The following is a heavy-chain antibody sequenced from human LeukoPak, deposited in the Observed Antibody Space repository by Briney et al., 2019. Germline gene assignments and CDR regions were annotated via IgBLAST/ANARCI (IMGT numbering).Heavy chain of an antibody. J-gene: IGHJ4*02. Sequence: PGGSLRLSCAASGFTISSNYMSWVRQAPGKGLEWVSVIHSGGSTYYADSVKGRFTISRDNSNNTLYLQVNSLRAEDTAVYYCARDTSGYDFGEFDCWGQGTLVTVSS. CDR1: GFTISSNY. CDR2: IHSGGST. CDR3: ARDTSGYDFGEFDC. D-gene: IGHD5-12*01. V-gene: IGHV3-53*01.